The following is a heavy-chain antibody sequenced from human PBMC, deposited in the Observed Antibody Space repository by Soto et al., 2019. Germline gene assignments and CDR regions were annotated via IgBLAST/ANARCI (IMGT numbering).Heavy chain of an antibody. CDR2: IGGGGDT. D-gene: IGHD3-9*01. CDR1: GFTFGTYT. CDR3: TKDRHPDGIWTFDF. V-gene: IGHV3-23*01. Sequence: GGSLRLSCAASGFTFGTYTMNWVRQAPGKGLEWVSAIGGGGDTHYAESVKGRFTISRDYSKNILLLQMNSLRDEDSAIYYCTKDRHPDGIWTFDFWGQGT. J-gene: IGHJ4*02.